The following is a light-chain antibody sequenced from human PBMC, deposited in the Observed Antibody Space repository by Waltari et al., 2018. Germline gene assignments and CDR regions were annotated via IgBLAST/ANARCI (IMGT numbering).Light chain of an antibody. Sequence: DVEMTQSPLSLPVTLGQPASISCRCSQRLVHSGGNTYLQWFQQRPGQSPRRLIYKVSNRDSGVPDRFSGSGSGTDFTLKISRVEAEDVGVYYCMQGTHWPPYTFGQGTKLEIK. CDR3: MQGTHWPPYT. J-gene: IGKJ2*01. CDR2: KVS. V-gene: IGKV2-30*02. CDR1: QRLVHSGGNTY.